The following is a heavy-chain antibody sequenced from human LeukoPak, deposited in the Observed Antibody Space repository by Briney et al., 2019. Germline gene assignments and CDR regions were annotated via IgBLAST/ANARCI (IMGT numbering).Heavy chain of an antibody. Sequence: PSETLSLTCTVSGYSISSGYHWGWIRQPPGKGLEWIGSIYHSGSTYYNPSLKSRVTISVDTSKNQFSLKLSSVTAADTAVYYCASSKATWIQPYYFDYWGQGTLVTVSS. V-gene: IGHV4-38-2*02. D-gene: IGHD5-18*01. CDR3: ASSKATWIQPYYFDY. CDR1: GYSISSGYH. J-gene: IGHJ4*02. CDR2: IYHSGST.